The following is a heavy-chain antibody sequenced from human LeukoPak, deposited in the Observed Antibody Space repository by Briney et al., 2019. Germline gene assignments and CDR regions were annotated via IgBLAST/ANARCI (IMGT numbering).Heavy chain of an antibody. CDR1: GFTFSSYA. D-gene: IGHD2-15*01. CDR2: IGTGYDT. J-gene: IGHJ4*02. CDR3: TKNVPGRAIDY. V-gene: IGHV3-23*01. Sequence: GGSLRLSCVASGFTFSSYAMSWVHQAPGKGLEWVSTIGTGYDTYYTDSVKGRFTISRDNSKNTLSLQMSSLRAEDTAAYYCTKNVPGRAIDYWGQGTLVTVSS.